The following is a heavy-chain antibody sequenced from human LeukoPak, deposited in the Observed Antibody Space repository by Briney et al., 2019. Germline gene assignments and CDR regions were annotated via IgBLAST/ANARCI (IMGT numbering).Heavy chain of an antibody. J-gene: IGHJ3*02. V-gene: IGHV1-2*02. Sequence: GASVKVSCKASGYTFTGYYIHWVRQAPGQGPEWMGWINPNSGGTNYAQKFQGRVTMTRDKSIRTAYMELSRLTSDDTAVYYCARNIWFGESADAFDIWGQGTMVTVSS. D-gene: IGHD3-10*01. CDR1: GYTFTGYY. CDR3: ARNIWFGESADAFDI. CDR2: INPNSGGT.